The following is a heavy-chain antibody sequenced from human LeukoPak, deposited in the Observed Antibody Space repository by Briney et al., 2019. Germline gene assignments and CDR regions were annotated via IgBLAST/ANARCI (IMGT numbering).Heavy chain of an antibody. CDR3: ARDVYGDYHFDY. CDR1: GFTFSSYA. Sequence: GGSLRLSCAASGFTFSSYAMHWVRQAPGKGLEWVAVISYDGSNKYYADSVKGRFTISRDNSKNTLYLQMNSLRAEDTAVYYCARDVYGDYHFDYWGQGTLVTVSS. V-gene: IGHV3-30-3*01. CDR2: ISYDGSNK. D-gene: IGHD4-17*01. J-gene: IGHJ4*02.